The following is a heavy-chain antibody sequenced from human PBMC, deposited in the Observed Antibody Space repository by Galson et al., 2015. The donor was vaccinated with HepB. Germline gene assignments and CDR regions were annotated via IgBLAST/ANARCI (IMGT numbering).Heavy chain of an antibody. CDR1: RITFRKNW. CDR2: IKEDGGER. CDR3: ASAERGRDGAY. V-gene: IGHV3-7*03. Sequence: SLRLSCADSRITFRKNWMGWVRQAPGKGLEWVATIKEDGGERYYVDSVRGRFTISRDNAKNSLYLQMISLRAEDTAVYYCASAERGRDGAYWGQGSVVSVSS. D-gene: IGHD4-17*01. J-gene: IGHJ4*02.